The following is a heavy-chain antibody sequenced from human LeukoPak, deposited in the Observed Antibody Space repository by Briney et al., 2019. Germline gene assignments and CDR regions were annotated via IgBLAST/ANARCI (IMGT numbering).Heavy chain of an antibody. CDR2: INHSGGT. CDR3: AGGGRGARLQS. CDR1: GGSFSGDY. V-gene: IGHV4-34*01. Sequence: SETLSLTCAVYGGSFSGDYWSWIRQPPGKGQGWIGEINHSGGTSYNPSLKSRVTISADTSKNQFSLKVTSVTAADAAVCWWAGGGRGARLQSWGQGTPVTVSS. D-gene: IGHD6-6*01. J-gene: IGHJ4*02.